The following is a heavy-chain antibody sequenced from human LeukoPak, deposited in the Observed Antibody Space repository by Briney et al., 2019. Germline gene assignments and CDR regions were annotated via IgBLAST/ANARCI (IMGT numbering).Heavy chain of an antibody. V-gene: IGHV4-4*07. D-gene: IGHD3-9*01. CDR1: FGPLTSYF. CDR3: ARGKEMTRTSGYYSFDF. CDR2: VSDTGRA. J-gene: IGHJ4*02. Sequence: PETLSLTSTFPFGPLTSYFWPWVRQPAGKGLGWIGRVSDTGRAYYNPSLESRVTISLDTSKNQFSLKVTSVTAADTAVYYCARGKEMTRTSGYYSFDFWGQGTLVSVSS.